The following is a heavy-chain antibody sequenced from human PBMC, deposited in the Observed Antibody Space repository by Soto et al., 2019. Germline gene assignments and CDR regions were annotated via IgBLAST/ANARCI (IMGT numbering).Heavy chain of an antibody. J-gene: IGHJ6*02. CDR2: INHSGST. Sequence: SETLSLTCAVYGGSFSGYYWSWIRQPPGKGLEWIGEINHSGSTNYNPSLKSRVTISVDTSKNQFSLKLSSVTAADTAVYYCASGPREKGTEELGSPYYYYGMDVWGQGTTVTVSS. V-gene: IGHV4-34*01. CDR3: ASGPREKGTEELGSPYYYYGMDV. D-gene: IGHD1-7*01. CDR1: GGSFSGYY.